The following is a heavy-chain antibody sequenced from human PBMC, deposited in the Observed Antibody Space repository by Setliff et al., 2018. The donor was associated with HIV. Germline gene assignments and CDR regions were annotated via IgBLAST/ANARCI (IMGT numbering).Heavy chain of an antibody. Sequence: GSLRLSCAVSGFNFRTYAMSWVRQAPGKGLDWVSVISGSGDSAYYADSVKGRFTISRDDSKNMLFLQMNSLRPEDTAVYYCARDCRVGWVFTYGMDVWGQGTLVTVSS. J-gene: IGHJ6*02. CDR3: ARDCRVGWVFTYGMDV. V-gene: IGHV3-23*01. CDR1: GFNFRTYA. CDR2: ISGSGDSA. D-gene: IGHD6-13*01.